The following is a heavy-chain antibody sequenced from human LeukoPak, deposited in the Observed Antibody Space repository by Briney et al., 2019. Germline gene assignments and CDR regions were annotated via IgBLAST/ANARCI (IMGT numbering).Heavy chain of an antibody. CDR3: ASSGHYCSSTSCRPSNAFDI. CDR2: MNPNSGNT. J-gene: IGHJ3*02. CDR1: GYTFTSYD. V-gene: IGHV1-8*01. Sequence: GASVKVSCKASGYTFTSYDINWVRQATGQGLEWMGWMNPNSGNTGYAQKFQGRVTMTRNTSISTAYMELSSLRSEDTAVYYCASSGHYCSSTSCRPSNAFDIWGQGTMVTVSS. D-gene: IGHD2-2*01.